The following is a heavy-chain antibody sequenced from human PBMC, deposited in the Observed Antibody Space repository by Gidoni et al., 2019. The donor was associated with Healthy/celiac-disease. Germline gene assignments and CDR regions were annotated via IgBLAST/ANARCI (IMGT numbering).Heavy chain of an antibody. Sequence: QVQLQESGPGLVKPSETLSLTCTVSGGSISSYYWSWIRQPPGKGLEWIGYIYYSGSTNYNPSLKSRVTISVDTSKNQFSLKLSSVTAADTAVYYCAAGGGYDVGWFDPWGQGTLVTVSS. CDR1: GGSISSYY. D-gene: IGHD5-12*01. CDR2: IYYSGST. J-gene: IGHJ5*02. CDR3: AAGGGYDVGWFDP. V-gene: IGHV4-59*01.